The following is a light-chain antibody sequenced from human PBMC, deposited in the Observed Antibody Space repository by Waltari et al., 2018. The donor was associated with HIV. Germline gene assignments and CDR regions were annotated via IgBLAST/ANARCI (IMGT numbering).Light chain of an antibody. J-gene: IGKJ1*01. CDR3: QQYIGSPRT. Sequence: EIALTQSPGTLSLSPGERATLSCRASQTISSTYLAWYQQKPGQAPRLLIYGASSRATGIPDRFSGSGSGTDFTLTISSLEPEDGAVYYCQQYIGSPRTFGQGTKVELK. CDR2: GAS. CDR1: QTISSTY. V-gene: IGKV3-20*01.